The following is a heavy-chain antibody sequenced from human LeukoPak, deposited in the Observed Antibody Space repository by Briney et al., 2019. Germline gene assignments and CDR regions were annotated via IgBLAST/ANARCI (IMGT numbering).Heavy chain of an antibody. D-gene: IGHD7-27*01. J-gene: IGHJ3*02. CDR2: ISSSSSYI. CDR1: GFTFSSYA. Sequence: GGSLRLSCAASGFTFSSYAMSWVRQAPGKGLEWVSSISSSSSYIYYADSVKGRFTISRDNAKNSLYLQMNSLRAEDTAVYYCARDLGMFSAFDIWGQGTMVTVSS. CDR3: ARDLGMFSAFDI. V-gene: IGHV3-21*01.